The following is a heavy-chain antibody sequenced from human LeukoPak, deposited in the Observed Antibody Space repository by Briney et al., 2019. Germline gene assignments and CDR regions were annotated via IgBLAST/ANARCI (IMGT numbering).Heavy chain of an antibody. V-gene: IGHV4-39*07. J-gene: IGHJ4*02. CDR1: GGSISNSSYY. Sequence: SETLSLTCSVSGGSISNSSYYWGWIRQPPGKGLEWIGNIYYSGSTYYNPSLKSRVTISIDTSKNQFSLKLTSVTAADTAVYYCARLSRYLDWLLIGAYFDYWGQGTLVTVSS. CDR2: IYYSGST. D-gene: IGHD3-9*01. CDR3: ARLSRYLDWLLIGAYFDY.